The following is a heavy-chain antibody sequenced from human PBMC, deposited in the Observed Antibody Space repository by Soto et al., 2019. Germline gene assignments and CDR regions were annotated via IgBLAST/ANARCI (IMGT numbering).Heavy chain of an antibody. J-gene: IGHJ5*02. Sequence: ASVKLSCKTSGYSFTNYAIHCVRQAPGQRLEWMGWINAGNGNTKYSQKFQGRVTITRDTSASTAYMELSSLRSEDTAVYYCARDLKAEAGMFDLWGQGTLVTVSS. V-gene: IGHV1-3*01. CDR2: INAGNGNT. CDR3: ARDLKAEAGMFDL. D-gene: IGHD6-13*01. CDR1: GYSFTNYA.